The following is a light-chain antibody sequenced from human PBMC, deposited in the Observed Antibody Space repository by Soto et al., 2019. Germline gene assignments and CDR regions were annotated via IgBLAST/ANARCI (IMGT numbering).Light chain of an antibody. CDR1: QNVRSY. V-gene: IGKV1-39*01. CDR2: ESS. CDR3: QQTFSIPRT. Sequence: PPSASGTPGQRVTITCRASQNVRSYLNWYQQKPGKAPKLLIYESSTLESGVPSKFSGDGYGTHFTLTIRSLQPEDFAIYYCQQTFSIPRTFGHGTKVDIK. J-gene: IGKJ1*01.